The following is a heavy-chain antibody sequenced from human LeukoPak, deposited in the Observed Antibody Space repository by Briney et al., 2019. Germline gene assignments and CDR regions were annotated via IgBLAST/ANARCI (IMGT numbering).Heavy chain of an antibody. CDR1: GGSISSSSYY. CDR3: ARSRPSYYDILTGYYDFDY. V-gene: IGHV4-39*01. J-gene: IGHJ4*02. CDR2: IYYSGST. D-gene: IGHD3-9*01. Sequence: SETLSLTCTVSGGSISSSSYYWGWIRQPPGKGLEWIGSIYYSGSTYDNPSIKGRVTISVDTSKNQFSLKLSSVTAADTAVYYCARSRPSYYDILTGYYDFDYWGQGTLVTVSS.